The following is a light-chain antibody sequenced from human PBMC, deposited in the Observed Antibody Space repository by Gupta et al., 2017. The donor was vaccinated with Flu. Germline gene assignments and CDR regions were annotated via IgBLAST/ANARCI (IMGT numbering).Light chain of an antibody. CDR2: EED. CDR3: QSYEV. J-gene: IGLJ2*01. V-gene: IGLV6-57*01. CDR1: SGSIGINY. Sequence: FMLTQPHSVSGSPGKTVTISCTRSSGSIGINYVQWYQQRPGTSPKNVIYEEDQRPSGVPDRFSGSIGRSANAASRTSSGLKTEDEADYYCQSYEVFGGGTKLTVL.